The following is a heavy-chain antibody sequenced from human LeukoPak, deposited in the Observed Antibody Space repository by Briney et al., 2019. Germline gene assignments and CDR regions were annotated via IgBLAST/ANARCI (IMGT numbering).Heavy chain of an antibody. D-gene: IGHD6-13*01. CDR2: IHYRGNT. Sequence: SDTLSLTCIISDDSISSSTYYWGWIRQPPGKGLEWIGTIHYRGNTYYNPSLKSRVAISVDTSKNQFSLKLTSVTAADTAMYYCARLVGSSWYHEVLFGRDYWGQGTLVTVSS. V-gene: IGHV4-39*01. CDR1: DDSISSSTYY. CDR3: ARLVGSSWYHEVLFGRDY. J-gene: IGHJ4*02.